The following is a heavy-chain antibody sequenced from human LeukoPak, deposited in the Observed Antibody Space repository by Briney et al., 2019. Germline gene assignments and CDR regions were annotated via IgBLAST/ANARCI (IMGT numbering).Heavy chain of an antibody. J-gene: IGHJ5*02. CDR3: AKDRVDGSGSKFAP. D-gene: IGHD3-10*01. CDR1: GFTLSNYA. CDR2: ITGSGALT. V-gene: IGHV3-23*01. Sequence: GGSLRLSCAASGFTLSNYAMTWVRQAPGKGLEWVSSITGSGALTYYADSVKGRFTISKDNAMDTVFLQMNSLRVDDTAVYYCAKDRVDGSGSKFAPGGQGSLVTVSS.